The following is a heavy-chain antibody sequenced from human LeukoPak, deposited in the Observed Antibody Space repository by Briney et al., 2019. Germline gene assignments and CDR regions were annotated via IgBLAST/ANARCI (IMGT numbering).Heavy chain of an antibody. V-gene: IGHV3-30-3*01. Sequence: GGSLRLSCAASGFTFSSYAMHWVRQAPGKGLEWVAVISYDGSNKYYADSVKGRFTISRDNSKNTLYLQMNSLRAEDTAVYYCARDHRVAGATGSSDYWGQGTLVTVSS. CDR1: GFTFSSYA. CDR2: ISYDGSNK. D-gene: IGHD1-26*01. CDR3: ARDHRVAGATGSSDY. J-gene: IGHJ4*02.